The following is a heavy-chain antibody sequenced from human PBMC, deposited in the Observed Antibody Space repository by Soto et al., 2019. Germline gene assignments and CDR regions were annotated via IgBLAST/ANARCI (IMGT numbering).Heavy chain of an antibody. J-gene: IGHJ3*01. CDR1: GFSFSDYA. Sequence: EVHLLESGGDLVQPGGSLRLSCVASGFSFSDYAMAWVRQAPGKGLEWVSVFSGSGGGTSYADSVKGRFTISRDNSNNTLYLQMNGLRVEDTAVYYCAKDLQMHIDMIADWWPHNAFDVWGHGTMVTVSS. CDR2: FSGSGGGT. V-gene: IGHV3-23*01. D-gene: IGHD2-8*02. CDR3: AKDLQMHIDMIADWWPHNAFDV.